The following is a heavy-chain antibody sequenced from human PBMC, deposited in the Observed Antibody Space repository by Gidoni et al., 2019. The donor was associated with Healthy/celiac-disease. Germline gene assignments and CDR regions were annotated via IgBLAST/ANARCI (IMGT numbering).Heavy chain of an antibody. CDR2: ISASGGST. D-gene: IGHD5-12*01. Sequence: EVHLLESGGGLVQPGGSLRLSCAASGFPFSSYAMSWVRQAPGKGLEWVSGISASGGSTYYADSVKGRFTISRDNSKNTLYLQMSSLRAEDTAVYYCAKDIDGYNSPRLDSWGQGTLVTVSS. J-gene: IGHJ4*02. CDR1: GFPFSSYA. CDR3: AKDIDGYNSPRLDS. V-gene: IGHV3-23*01.